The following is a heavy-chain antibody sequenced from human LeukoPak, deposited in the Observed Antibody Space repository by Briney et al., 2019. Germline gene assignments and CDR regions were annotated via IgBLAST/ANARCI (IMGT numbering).Heavy chain of an antibody. CDR1: GFTFSKYR. J-gene: IGHJ4*02. V-gene: IGHV3-74*01. CDR2: INTDGTVT. CDR3: ATKQWLAPPPDS. Sequence: GGSLRLSCAASGFTFSKYRTLWVRQAPGKGLESVSRINTDGTVTTYADSVKGRFTVSRDNADNTMFLQMNSVRDEDTAVYYCATKQWLAPPPDSWGQGTPVTVSS. D-gene: IGHD6-19*01.